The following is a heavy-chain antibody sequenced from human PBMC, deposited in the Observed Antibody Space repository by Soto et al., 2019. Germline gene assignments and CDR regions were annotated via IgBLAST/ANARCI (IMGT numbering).Heavy chain of an antibody. Sequence: PSQTLSLTCAISGDSVSSSIAAWDWIRQSPSRGLEWLGRTYYRSKWYTDYAVSVRGRITINPDTSENQFTLQLISMTPEDTAVYYCARNLGGLDYWGQGTPVTVSS. V-gene: IGHV6-1*01. CDR1: GDSVSSSIAA. CDR2: TYYRSKWYT. D-gene: IGHD3-16*01. CDR3: ARNLGGLDY. J-gene: IGHJ4*02.